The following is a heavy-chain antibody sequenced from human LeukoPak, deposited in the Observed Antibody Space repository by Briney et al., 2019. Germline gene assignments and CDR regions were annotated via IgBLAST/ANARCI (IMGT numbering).Heavy chain of an antibody. D-gene: IGHD4-17*01. CDR1: GGSFSGYY. V-gene: IGHV4-34*01. J-gene: IGHJ4*02. CDR2: INHSGST. Sequence: SETLSLTRAVYGGSFSGYYWSWIRQPLGKGLEWIGEINHSGSTNYNPSLKSRVTISVDTSKNQFSLKLSSVTAADTAVYYCASFGDVFDYWGQGTLVTVSS. CDR3: ASFGDVFDY.